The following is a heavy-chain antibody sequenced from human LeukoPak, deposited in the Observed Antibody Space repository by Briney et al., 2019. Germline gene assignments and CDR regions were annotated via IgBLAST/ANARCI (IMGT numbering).Heavy chain of an antibody. CDR3: ASQPIFLEWLLYY. CDR1: GGTFSSYA. D-gene: IGHD3-3*01. J-gene: IGHJ4*02. CDR2: IIPIFGTA. Sequence: SVKVSCKASGGTFSSYAISWVRQAPGQGLEWMGGIIPIFGTANYAQKFQGRVTITTDESTSTAYMELSSLRSEDTAVYYCASQPIFLEWLLYYWGQGTLVTVSS. V-gene: IGHV1-69*05.